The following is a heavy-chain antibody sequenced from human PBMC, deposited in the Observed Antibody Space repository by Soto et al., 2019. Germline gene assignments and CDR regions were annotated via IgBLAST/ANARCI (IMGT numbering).Heavy chain of an antibody. CDR1: GYTFTIYG. V-gene: IGHV1-18*01. CDR2: ISAYNGNT. J-gene: IGHJ4*02. CDR3: ARVLADIVLMVYASYFDY. D-gene: IGHD2-8*01. Sequence: GASVKVSCKASGYTFTIYGISWVRQAPGRGLEWMGWISAYNGNTNYAQKLQGRVTMTTDTSTSTAYMELRSLRSDDTAVYYCARVLADIVLMVYASYFDYWGQGTLVTVSS.